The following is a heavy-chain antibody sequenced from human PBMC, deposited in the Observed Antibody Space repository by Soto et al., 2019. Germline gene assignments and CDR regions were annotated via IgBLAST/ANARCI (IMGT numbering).Heavy chain of an antibody. CDR2: IIPIFGTA. Sequence: ASVKVSCKASGGTFSGYAISWVRQAPGQGLEWMGGIIPIFGTANYAQKFQGRVTITADESTSTAYMELSSLRSEDTAVYYCARGIDYYGSGSSYYYYGMDVWGQGTTVTVSS. CDR3: ARGIDYYGSGSSYYYYGMDV. CDR1: GGTFSGYA. J-gene: IGHJ6*02. D-gene: IGHD3-10*01. V-gene: IGHV1-69*13.